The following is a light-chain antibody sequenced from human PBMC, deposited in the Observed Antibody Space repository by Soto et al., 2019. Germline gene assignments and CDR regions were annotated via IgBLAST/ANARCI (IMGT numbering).Light chain of an antibody. CDR2: DAT. Sequence: DIQMTQSPYSLSASVGDRVTITCRASQGIRNDLAWYQQKPRKAPKRLIYDATSLQSGVPSRFSGSGSGTEFTLTISSLQPEDFATYYCLQHNNYPPITFGQGTRLEIK. CDR1: QGIRND. CDR3: LQHNNYPPIT. J-gene: IGKJ5*01. V-gene: IGKV1-17*01.